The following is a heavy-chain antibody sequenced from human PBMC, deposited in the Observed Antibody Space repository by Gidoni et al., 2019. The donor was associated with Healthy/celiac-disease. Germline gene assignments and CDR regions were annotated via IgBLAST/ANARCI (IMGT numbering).Heavy chain of an antibody. CDR1: GFTFSSYS. V-gene: IGHV3-21*01. Sequence: EVQLVESGGGLVKPGGSLRLSCAASGFTFSSYSMNWVRQAPGKGLEWVSSISSSSSYIYYADSVKGRFTISRDNAKNSLYLQMNSLRAEDTAVYYCARDLPHYYDILTGHHFDYWGQGTLVTVSS. D-gene: IGHD3-9*01. J-gene: IGHJ4*02. CDR3: ARDLPHYYDILTGHHFDY. CDR2: ISSSSSYI.